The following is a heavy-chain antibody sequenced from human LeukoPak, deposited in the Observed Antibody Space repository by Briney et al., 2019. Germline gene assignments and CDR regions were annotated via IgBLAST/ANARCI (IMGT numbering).Heavy chain of an antibody. J-gene: IGHJ5*02. Sequence: GESLKISCKGSGYSFTSYWIGWVRQMPGKGLEWMEITYPGDSDTRYSPSFQGQVTISADKSISTAYLQWSSLKASDTAMYYCARRTYYDFWSGYENWFDPWGQGTLVTVSS. CDR2: TYPGDSDT. CDR1: GYSFTSYW. V-gene: IGHV5-51*01. CDR3: ARRTYYDFWSGYENWFDP. D-gene: IGHD3-3*01.